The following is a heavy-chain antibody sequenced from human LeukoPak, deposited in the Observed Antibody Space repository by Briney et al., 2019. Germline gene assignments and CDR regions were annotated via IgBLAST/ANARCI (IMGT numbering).Heavy chain of an antibody. CDR2: INPNSGGT. V-gene: IGHV1-2*02. CDR1: GYTFTGYY. J-gene: IGHJ4*02. CDR3: ARTDITMVRGEKPLFGY. Sequence: ASVKVSCKVSGYTFTGYYMHWVRQAPGQGLEWMGWINPNSGGTNYAQKFQGRVTMTRDTSISTAYMELSRLRSDDTAVYYCARTDITMVRGEKPLFGYWGQRTLVTVSS. D-gene: IGHD3-10*01.